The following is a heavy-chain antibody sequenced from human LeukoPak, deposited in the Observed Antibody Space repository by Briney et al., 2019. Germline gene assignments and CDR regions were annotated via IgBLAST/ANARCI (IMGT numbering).Heavy chain of an antibody. CDR3: ARSSIDFWRAFDI. CDR2: IYSGGST. Sequence: PGGSLRLSFAASGFTVSSNYMSWVRQAPGKGLEWGSVIYSGGSTYYADSVKGRFTISRDNSKNTLYLQMNSLRAEDTAVYYCARSSIDFWRAFDIWGQGTMVTVSS. D-gene: IGHD3-3*01. V-gene: IGHV3-53*01. J-gene: IGHJ3*02. CDR1: GFTVSSNY.